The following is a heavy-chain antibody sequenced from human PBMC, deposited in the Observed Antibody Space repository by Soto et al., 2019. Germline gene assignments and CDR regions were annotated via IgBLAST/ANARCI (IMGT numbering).Heavy chain of an antibody. J-gene: IGHJ4*02. CDR1: GFTFSSYH. CDR2: VKKDGSEQ. CDR3: SRENWFQDY. D-gene: IGHD3-10*01. V-gene: IGHV3-7*03. Sequence: DVQLVESGGGLVQPGGSLRLSCAASGFTFSSYHMTWVRQAPGKGLEWVASVKKDGSEQYYVDSVKGQFTISRDNAKNSLYLHMNSLRAGDTALYYCSRENWFQDYWGQGTRVTVSS.